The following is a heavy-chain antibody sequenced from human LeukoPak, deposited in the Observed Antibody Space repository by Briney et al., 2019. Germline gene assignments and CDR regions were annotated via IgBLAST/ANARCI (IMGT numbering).Heavy chain of an antibody. J-gene: IGHJ4*02. CDR3: ARFRLAVANFDY. V-gene: IGHV4-61*02. Sequence: SQTLSLTCTVSGGSISSGSYYWSWIRQPAGKGLERIGRIYTSGSTNYNPSLKSRVTISVDTSKNQFSLKLSSVTAADTAVYYCARFRLAVANFDYWGQGSLVTVSS. CDR2: IYTSGST. D-gene: IGHD6-19*01. CDR1: GGSISSGSYY.